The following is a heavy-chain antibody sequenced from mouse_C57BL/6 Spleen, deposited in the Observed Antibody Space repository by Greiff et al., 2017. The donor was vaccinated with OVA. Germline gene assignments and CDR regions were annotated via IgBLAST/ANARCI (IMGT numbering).Heavy chain of an antibody. V-gene: IGHV1-42*01. CDR3: ARFPLFITAGTGFDY. CDR2: INPRTGGT. D-gene: IGHD1-1*01. J-gene: IGHJ2*01. Sequence: VQLQQSGPELVKPGASVKISCKASGYSFTGYYMNWVKQSPEKSLEWIGEINPRTGGTTYNQKFKAKAKLTVDKPSSTAYMQLKSLTSEDSAVYYCARFPLFITAGTGFDYWGQGTTLTVSS. CDR1: GYSFTGYY.